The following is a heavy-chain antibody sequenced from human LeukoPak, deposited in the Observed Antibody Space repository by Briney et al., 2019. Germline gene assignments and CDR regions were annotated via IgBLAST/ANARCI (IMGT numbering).Heavy chain of an antibody. J-gene: IGHJ4*02. D-gene: IGHD3-22*01. CDR3: ARDSTYYYDSSGPQDY. CDR2: IIPIFGTA. CDR1: GFTFTSSA. V-gene: IGHV1-69*06. Sequence: SVKVSCKASGFTFTSSAMQWVRQAPGQGLEWMGGIIPIFGTANYAQKFQGRVTITADKSTSTAYMELSSLRSEDTAVYYCARDSTYYYDSSGPQDYWGQGTLVTVSS.